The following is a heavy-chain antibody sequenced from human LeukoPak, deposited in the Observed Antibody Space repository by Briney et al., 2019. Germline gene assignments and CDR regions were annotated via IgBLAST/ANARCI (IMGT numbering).Heavy chain of an antibody. CDR1: GYSISSGYY. CDR2: IYHSGST. D-gene: IGHD2-15*01. CDR3: ARSKDSRDDY. J-gene: IGHJ4*02. Sequence: PSETLSLTCTVPGYSISSGYYWGWIRQPPGKGLEWIGSIYHSGSTYYNPSLKSRVTISVDTSKNQFSLKLSSVTAADTAVYYCARSKDSRDDYWGQGTLVTVSS. V-gene: IGHV4-38-2*02.